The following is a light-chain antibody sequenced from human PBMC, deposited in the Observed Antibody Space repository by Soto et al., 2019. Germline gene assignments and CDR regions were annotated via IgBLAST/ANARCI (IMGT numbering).Light chain of an antibody. CDR3: QQYDSYPRT. Sequence: AIRMTQSPSSFSASTGDGVTITCRASQGISSYLAWYQQKPGKAPKLLIYAASTLQSGVPSRFSRSGSGTDFTLTLRCLQSEDFATYYCQQYDSYPRTFGQGTKVEIK. V-gene: IGKV1-8*01. J-gene: IGKJ1*01. CDR2: AAS. CDR1: QGISSY.